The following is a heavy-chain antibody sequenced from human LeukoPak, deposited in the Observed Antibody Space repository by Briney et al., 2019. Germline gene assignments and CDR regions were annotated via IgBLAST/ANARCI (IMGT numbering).Heavy chain of an antibody. CDR3: ARVTIFGVVIGCFDY. V-gene: IGHV1-69*01. CDR2: IIPIFGTA. Sequence: SVKVTCKASGGTFSSYAISWVRQAPGQGLEWMGGIIPIFGTANYAQKFQGRVTITADESTSTAYMELSSLRSEDTAVYYCARVTIFGVVIGCFDYWGQGTLVTVSS. J-gene: IGHJ4*02. D-gene: IGHD3-3*01. CDR1: GGTFSSYA.